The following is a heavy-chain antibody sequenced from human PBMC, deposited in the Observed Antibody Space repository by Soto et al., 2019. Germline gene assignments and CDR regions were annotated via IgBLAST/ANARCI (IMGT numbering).Heavy chain of an antibody. J-gene: IGHJ4*02. Sequence: ASVKVSCKASGYTFSTYYMHWVRQAPGQGYEWMGIINPSGGSTTYAQKFQGRVTMTRDTSTTTVYMELSSLRSEDTAVYYCARDPDSYGAGGIYYFDYWGQGNLVTVSS. D-gene: IGHD5-18*01. CDR2: INPSGGST. V-gene: IGHV1-46*03. CDR3: ARDPDSYGAGGIYYFDY. CDR1: GYTFSTYY.